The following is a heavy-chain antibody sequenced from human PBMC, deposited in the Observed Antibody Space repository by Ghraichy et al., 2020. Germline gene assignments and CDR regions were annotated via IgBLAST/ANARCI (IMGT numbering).Heavy chain of an antibody. CDR1: GGSIDSNNYY. Sequence: SETLSLTCTVSGGSIDSNNYYWGWIRQPPGKGLEWIGTISAYYSPPLNSRVTISIDTSKNQFSLKLTSVTAADTAVYYCSRHPPFGAFDIWDQGTMVTVSS. V-gene: IGHV4-39*01. J-gene: IGHJ3*02. D-gene: IGHD3-16*01. CDR3: SRHPPFGAFDI. CDR2: ISA.